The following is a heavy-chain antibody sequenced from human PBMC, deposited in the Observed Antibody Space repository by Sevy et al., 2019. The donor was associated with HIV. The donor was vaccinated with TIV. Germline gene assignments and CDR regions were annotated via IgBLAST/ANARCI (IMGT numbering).Heavy chain of an antibody. CDR1: GFNFTASA. D-gene: IGHD3-10*01. V-gene: IGHV3-23*01. Sequence: GGSLRLSCVASGFNFTASAMSWVRQSPGKGLEWVSTIGRSGSSSYYAHSVKGRFTISRDNSKRTLNRQMNSLTADDTAVYFCAKPPSLNLWFAYWGQGILVTVSS. CDR2: IGRSGSSS. CDR3: AKPPSLNLWFAY. J-gene: IGHJ1*01.